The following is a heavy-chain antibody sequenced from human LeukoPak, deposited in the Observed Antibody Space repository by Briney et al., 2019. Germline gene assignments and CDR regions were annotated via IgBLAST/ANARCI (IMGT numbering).Heavy chain of an antibody. CDR2: LWNTGINK. CDR1: GLSLTNFGFG. CDR3: VADFWADKDY. D-gene: IGHD3-3*01. V-gene: IGHV3-30*02. Sequence: QSGGSLRLSCAASGLSLTNFGFGMHWIRQAPGKGLERVAFLWNTGINKNYADSVQGRFTISRDNSKNTLFLDMDSLRTDDTGVYYCVADFWADKDYWGQGTLVTVSS. J-gene: IGHJ4*02.